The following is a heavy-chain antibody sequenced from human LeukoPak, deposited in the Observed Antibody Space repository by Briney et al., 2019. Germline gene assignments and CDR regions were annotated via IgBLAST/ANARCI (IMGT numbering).Heavy chain of an antibody. D-gene: IGHD6-6*01. V-gene: IGHV3-21*06. J-gene: IGHJ4*02. CDR2: ITSSSSNSHI. CDR1: GFNFSRYS. Sequence: PGGSLRLSCAVSGFNFSRYSMNWVRQAPGKGLEWVSSITSSSSNSHIYYVDSVKGRFTISRDIPKNSLYLQMNSLRAEDTAVYYCARGSSDYWGQGTLVTVSS. CDR3: ARGSSDY.